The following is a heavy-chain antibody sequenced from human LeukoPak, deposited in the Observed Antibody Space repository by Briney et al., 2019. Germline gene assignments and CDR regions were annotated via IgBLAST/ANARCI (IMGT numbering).Heavy chain of an antibody. V-gene: IGHV3-23*01. CDR3: AKSLTAYYYCSGSHEFDC. CDR1: GFTFSRYA. J-gene: IGHJ4*02. CDR2: ISGSGGST. Sequence: GGSLRLSCAASGFTFSRYAMSRVRQAPGKGLEWVSAISGSGGSTYYAGSVKGRFTISRDNSKNTLYLQMNSQRAEDTAVYYCAKSLTAYYYCSGSHEFDCWGQGTLVTVSS. D-gene: IGHD3-10*01.